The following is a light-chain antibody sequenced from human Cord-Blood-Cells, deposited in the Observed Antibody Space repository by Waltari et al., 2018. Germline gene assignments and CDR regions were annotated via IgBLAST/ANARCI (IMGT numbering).Light chain of an antibody. Sequence: ELVLTQSPATLSLSPGERATLSCRASQSVSTYLACYQQKPGQAPRLLIYDASNRATGIPARFSGSGSGTDFTLTISSLEPEDFAVYYCQQRSNWPLTFGGGTKVEIK. J-gene: IGKJ4*01. CDR1: QSVSTY. V-gene: IGKV3-11*01. CDR3: QQRSNWPLT. CDR2: DAS.